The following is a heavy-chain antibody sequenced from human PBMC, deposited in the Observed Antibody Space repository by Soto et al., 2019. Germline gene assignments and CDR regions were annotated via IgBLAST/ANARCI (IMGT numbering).Heavy chain of an antibody. CDR2: IYHSGTS. Sequence: ALSPTFAVSGGSISRGGFSWSWVRHPPGKGLEWIGYIYHSGTSFYNPSLKSRVTISVDGSKNQFSLKVNSVTAADTAVYYCARGRLVPAVNFDYWGLGTLVTVSS. J-gene: IGHJ4*02. CDR1: GGSISRGGFS. CDR3: ARGRLVPAVNFDY. V-gene: IGHV4-30-2*01. D-gene: IGHD2-2*01.